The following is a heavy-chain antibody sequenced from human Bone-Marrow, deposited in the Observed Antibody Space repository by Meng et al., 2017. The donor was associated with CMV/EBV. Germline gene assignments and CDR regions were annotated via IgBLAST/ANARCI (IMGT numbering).Heavy chain of an antibody. Sequence: GGSLRLSCSASGLTFSDSWMTWVRQAPGKGLEWVANIKEDGREKYYVDSVEGRFTVSRDNAKNSLYLQMDSLRVEDTAVYYCARDGYDFWSGYYRVLPQTYYYYGMDVWGQGTTVTVSS. J-gene: IGHJ6*02. CDR3: ARDGYDFWSGYYRVLPQTYYYYGMDV. CDR1: GLTFSDSW. D-gene: IGHD3-3*01. V-gene: IGHV3-7*01. CDR2: IKEDGREK.